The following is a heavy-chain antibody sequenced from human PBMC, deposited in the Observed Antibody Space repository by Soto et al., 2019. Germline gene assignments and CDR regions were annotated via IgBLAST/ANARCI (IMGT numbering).Heavy chain of an antibody. CDR3: ARDPSLAVALQTHFVY. CDR2: ISSSSSTI. V-gene: IGHV3-48*02. CDR1: GFTFDSYS. D-gene: IGHD6-19*01. Sequence: GGSLRLSCAASGFTFDSYSMNWVRQAPGKGLEWVTYISSSSSTIYYTDSVKGRFTISRDNANNSLYLQINSLSDEDTAVYYFARDPSLAVALQTHFVYWGQGTLVTVSS. J-gene: IGHJ4*02.